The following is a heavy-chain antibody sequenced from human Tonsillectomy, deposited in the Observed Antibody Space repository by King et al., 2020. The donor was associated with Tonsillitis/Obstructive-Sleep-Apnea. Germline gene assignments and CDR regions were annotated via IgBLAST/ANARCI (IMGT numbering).Heavy chain of an antibody. J-gene: IGHJ4*02. CDR3: AGGPGTIFGAEYRDFDY. D-gene: IGHD3-3*01. CDR2: IWYDGSNK. CDR1: GFTFSSYG. V-gene: IGHV3-33*01. Sequence: VKLVESGGGVVQPGRSLRLSCAASGFTFSSYGMHWVRQAPGKGLEWVAVIWYDGSNKYYADSVKGRFTISRDNSKNTLYLQMNSLRAEDTAVYYSAGGPGTIFGAEYRDFDYWGQGTLVTVSS.